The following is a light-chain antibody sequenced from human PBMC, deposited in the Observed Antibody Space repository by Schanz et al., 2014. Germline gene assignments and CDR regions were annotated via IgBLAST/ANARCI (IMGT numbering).Light chain of an antibody. CDR1: QSISNY. CDR3: QKYNGAPLIT. CDR2: AAS. Sequence: DIQMTQSPSSLSASVGDRVTITCRASQSISNYLNWYQQKPGKVPKLLIYAASTLQSGVPSRFSGSGSGTDFTLTVSSLQPEDVATYYCQKYNGAPLITFGQGTRLEIK. V-gene: IGKV1-27*01. J-gene: IGKJ5*01.